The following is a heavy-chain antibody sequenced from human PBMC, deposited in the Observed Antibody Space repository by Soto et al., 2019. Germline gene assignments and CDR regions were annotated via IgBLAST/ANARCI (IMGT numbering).Heavy chain of an antibody. D-gene: IGHD2-15*01. Sequence: EVQLVESGGGLVQPGGSLELSCAASGFTFSASAMHWVRQASGKGLEWVGRIRSNGRTAYAASMQGRFTISRDDSKKTAYLQLNSLKTDDTAVYYCARLGCSGGSCYPYYFEHWGQGALVTVSA. CDR2: IRSNGRT. V-gene: IGHV3-73*02. J-gene: IGHJ4*02. CDR3: ARLGCSGGSCYPYYFEH. CDR1: GFTFSASA.